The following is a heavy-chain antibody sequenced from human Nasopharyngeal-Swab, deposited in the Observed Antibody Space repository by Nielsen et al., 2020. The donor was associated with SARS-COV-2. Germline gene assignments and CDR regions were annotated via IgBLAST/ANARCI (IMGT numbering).Heavy chain of an antibody. J-gene: IGHJ6*02. V-gene: IGHV4-4*07. CDR1: GGSISSYY. CDR2: IYTSGST. D-gene: IGHD3-10*01. Sequence: SETLSLTCTVSGGSISSYYWSWIRQPAGKGLEWIGRIYTSGSTNYNPSLKSRVTMSVDTSKNQFSLKLSSVTAADTAVYYCARDQKLWFGESADYYYGMDVWGQGTTVTVSS. CDR3: ARDQKLWFGESADYYYGMDV.